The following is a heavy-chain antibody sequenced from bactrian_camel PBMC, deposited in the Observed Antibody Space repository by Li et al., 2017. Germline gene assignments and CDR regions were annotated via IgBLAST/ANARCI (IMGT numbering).Heavy chain of an antibody. J-gene: IGHJ4*01. CDR3: ATNGGKY. V-gene: IGHV3S40*01. Sequence: VQLVESGGGLMQPGGSLRLSCAASGFTFSSYGMNWVRQAPGKGLEWVSGINAGGGITYYTDSVKGRFTISLDNANNTVYLQMNMVKSEDTALYYCATNGGKYWGQGTQVTVS. CDR1: GFTFSSYG. CDR2: INAGGGIT.